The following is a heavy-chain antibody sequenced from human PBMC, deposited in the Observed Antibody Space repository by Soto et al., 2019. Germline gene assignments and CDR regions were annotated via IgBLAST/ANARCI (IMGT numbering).Heavy chain of an antibody. CDR2: IYHSGAT. Sequence: PSLSSAVSGGTVSSGVDAWTWIKQTPGKGLEWIGHIYHSGATSYNPSLKSRVTISVETSKNKFSLKLSSVTAAETAVYYCASGKRGSYRLSSYLDYSGQGILRTVSS. V-gene: IGHV4-30-2*02. CDR1: GGTVSSGVDA. D-gene: IGHD3-16*02. J-gene: IGHJ4*02. CDR3: ASGKRGSYRLSSYLDY.